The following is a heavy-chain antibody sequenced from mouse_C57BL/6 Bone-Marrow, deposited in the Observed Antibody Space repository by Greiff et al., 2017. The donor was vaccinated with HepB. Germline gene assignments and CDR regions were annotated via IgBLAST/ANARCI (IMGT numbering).Heavy chain of an antibody. CDR1: GYAFTNYL. J-gene: IGHJ3*01. CDR2: INPGSGGT. Sequence: QVQLQQSGAELVRPGTSVKVSCKASGYAFTNYLIEWVKQRPGQGLEWIGVINPGSGGTNYNEKFKGKATLTADKSSSTAYMQLSSLTSEDSAVYFCARGGDYDGEVCPGFAYWGQGTLVTVSA. CDR3: ARGGDYDGEVCPGFAY. V-gene: IGHV1-54*01. D-gene: IGHD2-4*01.